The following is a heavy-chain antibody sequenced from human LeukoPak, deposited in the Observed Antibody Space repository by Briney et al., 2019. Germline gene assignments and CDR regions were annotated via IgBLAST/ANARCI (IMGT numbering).Heavy chain of an antibody. CDR2: INPNSGGT. CDR3: ARKYQGMDV. Sequence: ASVKVSCKAPGYTFTVFYMHWVRQAPGQGLEWMGWINPNSGGTKYAQKFQGRVTMTRDTSISTAYMELSRLRSDDTAVYYCARKYQGMDVWGQGTMVTVSS. J-gene: IGHJ6*02. CDR1: GYTFTVFY. V-gene: IGHV1-2*02. D-gene: IGHD6-6*01.